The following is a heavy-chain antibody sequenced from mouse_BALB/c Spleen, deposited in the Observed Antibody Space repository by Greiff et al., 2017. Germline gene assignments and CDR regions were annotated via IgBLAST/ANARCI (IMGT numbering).Heavy chain of an antibody. J-gene: IGHJ4*01. Sequence: EVQLVESGGGLVKPGGSLKLSCAASGFTFSDYYMYWVRQTPEKRLEWVATISDGGSYTYYPDSVKGRFTISRDNAKNNLYLQMSSLKSEDTAMYYCARDPYDYDGAMDYWGQGTSVTVSS. D-gene: IGHD2-4*01. CDR1: GFTFSDYY. CDR2: ISDGGSYT. CDR3: ARDPYDYDGAMDY. V-gene: IGHV5-4*02.